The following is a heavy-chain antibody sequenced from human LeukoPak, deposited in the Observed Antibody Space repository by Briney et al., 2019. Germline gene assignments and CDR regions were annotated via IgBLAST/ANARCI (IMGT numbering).Heavy chain of an antibody. V-gene: IGHV1-46*01. J-gene: IGHJ4*02. D-gene: IGHD6-6*01. CDR3: ARGHSNSPFLY. CDR2: INPSGGST. CDR1: GYTFTSHY. Sequence: GASVKVSCKASGYTFTSHYLHWVRQAPGQGLEWMGIINPSGGSTSYAQKFQDRVTMTRDTPTSTVYMELSSLRSEDTAVYYCARGHSNSPFLYWGQGTLVTVSS.